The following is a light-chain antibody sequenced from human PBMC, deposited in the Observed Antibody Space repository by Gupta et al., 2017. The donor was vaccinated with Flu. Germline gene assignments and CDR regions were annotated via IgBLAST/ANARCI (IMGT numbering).Light chain of an antibody. V-gene: IGKV2-30*01. J-gene: IGKJ2*01. Sequence: ATLGQAASRYRSTSKSRVSKNGNSYLNWFQQRPGKAPRRLIYKVSNGECGVPERFSGSGSGTDFTLNISRVEAEDVGVYHCRQGKGRPYAFGQGTKLEI. CDR1: KSRVSKNGNSY. CDR2: KVS. CDR3: RQGKGRPYA.